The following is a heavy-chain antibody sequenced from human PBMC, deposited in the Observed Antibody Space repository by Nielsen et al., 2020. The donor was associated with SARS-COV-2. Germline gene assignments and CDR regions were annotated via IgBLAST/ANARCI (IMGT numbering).Heavy chain of an antibody. Sequence: ASVKVSCKTSEYTFTSDHMHWARQAPGQGFEWMGIINPSGDYTTYAQRFQGRVTVTRDTSTSTVYMELSSLRSEDTAVYYCASDRTGSWTLDYWGQGTLVTVSS. CDR2: INPSGDYT. D-gene: IGHD6-13*01. CDR1: EYTFTSDH. V-gene: IGHV1-46*01. J-gene: IGHJ4*02. CDR3: ASDRTGSWTLDY.